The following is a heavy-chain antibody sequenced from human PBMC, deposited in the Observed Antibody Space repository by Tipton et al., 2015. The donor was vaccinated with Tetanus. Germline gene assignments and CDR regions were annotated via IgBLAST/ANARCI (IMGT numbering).Heavy chain of an antibody. CDR2: IPPSGSA. CDR1: GGSFSGYY. D-gene: IGHD3-10*01. CDR3: ASSVWFGELSYYFDY. J-gene: IGHJ4*02. V-gene: IGHV4-34*01. Sequence: TLSLTCAVYGGSFSGYYWTWIREPPRQGLEWIGEIPPSGSANSNPYLKSRVTIPVDTTKTQSPLKLSSVTAADTAVYYSASSVWFGELSYYFDYWGQGTLVTVSS.